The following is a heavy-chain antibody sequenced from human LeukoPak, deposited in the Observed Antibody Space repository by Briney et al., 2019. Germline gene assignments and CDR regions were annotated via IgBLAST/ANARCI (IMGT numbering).Heavy chain of an antibody. Sequence: WASVKVSCKASGGTFSSYAISWVRQAPGQGLEWMGGIIPIFGTANYAQKLQGRVTMTTDTSTSTAYMELRSLRSDDTAVYYCASNGEDIEEGIDPWGQGTLVTVSS. CDR3: ASNGEDIEEGIDP. CDR2: IIPIFGTA. V-gene: IGHV1-69*05. CDR1: GGTFSSYA. J-gene: IGHJ5*02. D-gene: IGHD5-12*01.